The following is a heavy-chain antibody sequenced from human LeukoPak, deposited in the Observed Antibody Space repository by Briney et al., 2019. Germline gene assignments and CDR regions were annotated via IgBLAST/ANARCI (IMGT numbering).Heavy chain of an antibody. V-gene: IGHV4-30-2*01. CDR3: ARGDTAMARSPFDY. D-gene: IGHD5-18*01. J-gene: IGHJ4*02. Sequence: SQTLSLTCAVSGGSISSGGYSWSWIRQPPGKGLEWIGYIYLSGSTYYNPSLKSRVTISVDRSKNQFSLKLSSVTAADTAEYYCARGDTAMARSPFDYWGQGTLVTVSS. CDR2: IYLSGST. CDR1: GGSISSGGYS.